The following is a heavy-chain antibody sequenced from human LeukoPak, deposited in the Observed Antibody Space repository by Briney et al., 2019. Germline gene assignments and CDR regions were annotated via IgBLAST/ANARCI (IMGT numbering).Heavy chain of an antibody. V-gene: IGHV5-51*01. CDR3: AASRLGGNPLDGFDI. J-gene: IGHJ3*02. Sequence: GESLKISCKDSGYSFTDYWIAWVRQMPGKGLEWMGIIYCGDSVTRYGPSFRGQVIISVDKSISTAYLQWSSLEASDTAMYYCAASRLGGNPLDGFDIWGQGTMVTVPS. CDR2: IYCGDSVT. CDR1: GYSFTDYW. D-gene: IGHD4-23*01.